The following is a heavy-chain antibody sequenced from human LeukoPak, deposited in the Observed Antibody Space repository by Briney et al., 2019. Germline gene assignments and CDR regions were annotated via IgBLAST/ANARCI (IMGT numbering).Heavy chain of an antibody. CDR2: IYYSGST. J-gene: IGHJ3*02. V-gene: IGHV4-39*01. CDR1: GGSISSSSYY. D-gene: IGHD6-13*01. CDR3: ARHQFSRCSSSWYAMVAFDI. Sequence: SETLSLTCTVSGGSISSSSYYWGWIRQPPGKGLEWIGSIYYSGSTYYNPSLKSRVTISVDTSKNQFSLKLSSVTAADTAVYYCARHQFSRCSSSWYAMVAFDIWGQGTMVTVSS.